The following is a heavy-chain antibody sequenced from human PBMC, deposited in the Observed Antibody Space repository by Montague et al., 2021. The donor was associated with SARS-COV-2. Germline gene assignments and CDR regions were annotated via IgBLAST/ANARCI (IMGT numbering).Heavy chain of an antibody. D-gene: IGHD5-12*01. V-gene: IGHV4-38-2*01. Sequence: SETLSLTCSVSGFSISSGFYWAWIRQSPGKGPERIGTVYHSGYTHYNPSLKCRVTVSIDTSKNQFSLTVTSVTAADTAVYFCARRGYTGSDYFDYWGQGTLVTVSS. CDR2: VYHSGYT. CDR1: GFSISSGFY. J-gene: IGHJ4*02. CDR3: ARRGYTGSDYFDY.